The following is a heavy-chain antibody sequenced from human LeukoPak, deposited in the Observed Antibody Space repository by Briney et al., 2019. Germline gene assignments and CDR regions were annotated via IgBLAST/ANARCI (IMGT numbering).Heavy chain of an antibody. D-gene: IGHD3-10*01. CDR1: GYSFTTYW. V-gene: IGHV5-51*01. J-gene: IGHJ4*02. CDR2: IYPADSTA. CDR3: ARSSYGSGSYSDY. Sequence: GESLKISCKASGYSFTTYWIGWVRQVPGKGLEWVGIIYPADSTAKYSPSFQGQVTISVDKSISTAYLQWSRLEASDTAMYYCARSSYGSGSYSDYWGQGTLVTVSS.